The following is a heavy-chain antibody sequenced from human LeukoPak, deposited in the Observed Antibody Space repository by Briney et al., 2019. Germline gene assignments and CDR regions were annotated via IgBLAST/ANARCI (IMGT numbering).Heavy chain of an antibody. V-gene: IGHV3-66*01. CDR1: GFTVSSNY. J-gene: IGHJ6*02. Sequence: GGSLRLSCAASGFTVSSNYMSWVLQAPGKGLEWVSVIYSGGSTYYADSVKGRFTISRDNSKNTLYLQMNSLRAEDTAVYYCAREGGDLLGETAPRDYYYYGMDVWGQGTTVTVSS. CDR2: IYSGGST. D-gene: IGHD5-18*01. CDR3: AREGGDLLGETAPRDYYYYGMDV.